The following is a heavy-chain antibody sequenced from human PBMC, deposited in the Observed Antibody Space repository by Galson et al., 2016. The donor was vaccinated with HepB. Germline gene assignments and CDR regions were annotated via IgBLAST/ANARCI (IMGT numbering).Heavy chain of an antibody. V-gene: IGHV3-30*03. D-gene: IGHD4/OR15-4a*01. Sequence: LRLSCAASGFTFSTYGMHWVRQAPGKGLEWVAVISYDGSKKKYADSVKGRFTISRDTSKNTLYLQMNSLTAEDTAVYFCARDDYSGGRGSPDYWGQGTLVTVSS. CDR1: GFTFSTYG. CDR2: ISYDGSKK. CDR3: ARDDYSGGRGSPDY. J-gene: IGHJ4*02.